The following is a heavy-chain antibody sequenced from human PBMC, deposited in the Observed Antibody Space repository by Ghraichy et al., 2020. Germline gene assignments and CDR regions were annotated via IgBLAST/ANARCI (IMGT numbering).Heavy chain of an antibody. CDR3: ARDLHCSGGSCYTYYYYGMDV. J-gene: IGHJ6*02. Sequence: GGSLRLSCAASGFTFSSYSMNWVRQAPGKGLEWVSSISSSSSYIYYADSVKGRFTISRDNAKNSLYLQMNSLRAEDTAVYYCARDLHCSGGSCYTYYYYGMDVWGQGTTVTVSS. CDR1: GFTFSSYS. D-gene: IGHD2-15*01. V-gene: IGHV3-21*01. CDR2: ISSSSSYI.